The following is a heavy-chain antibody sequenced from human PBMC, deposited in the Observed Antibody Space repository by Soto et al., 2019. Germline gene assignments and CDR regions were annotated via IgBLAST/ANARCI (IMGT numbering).Heavy chain of an antibody. Sequence: SETLSLTCAVSGGSISSGGYSWSWIRQPPGKGLEWIGYIYHSGSTYYNPSLKSRVTISVDRSKNQFSLKLSSVTAADTAVYYCARSALYYYGSGSYQYYYYGMDVWGQGTTVTVSS. CDR1: GGSISSGGYS. V-gene: IGHV4-30-2*01. D-gene: IGHD3-10*01. CDR3: ARSALYYYGSGSYQYYYYGMDV. J-gene: IGHJ6*02. CDR2: IYHSGST.